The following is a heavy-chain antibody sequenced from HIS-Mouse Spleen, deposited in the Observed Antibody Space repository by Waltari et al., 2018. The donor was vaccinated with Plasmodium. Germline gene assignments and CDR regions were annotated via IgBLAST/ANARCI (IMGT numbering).Heavy chain of an antibody. CDR1: GFTFSSYG. V-gene: IGHV3-30*18. CDR2: ISYDGSNK. Sequence: QVQLVESGGGVVQPGRSLRLSCAASGFTFSSYGMHWVRQAPGKGLEWVAVISYDGSNKYYADSVKGRFTISRDNSKNTLYLQMNSLRAEDTAVYYCAKDRRSSSWYVDYRGQGTLVTVSS. CDR3: AKDRRSSSWYVDY. J-gene: IGHJ4*02. D-gene: IGHD6-13*01.